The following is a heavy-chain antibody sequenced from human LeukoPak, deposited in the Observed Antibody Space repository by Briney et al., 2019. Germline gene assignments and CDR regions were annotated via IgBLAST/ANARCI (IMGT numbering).Heavy chain of an antibody. CDR2: INHSGSA. Sequence: PSETLSLTCAVYGGSFSGYYWSWIRQPPGKGLEWIGEINHSGSANYNPSLKSRVTISVDTSKNQFSLKLSSVTAADTAVYYCARGGRWLQSYFDYWGQGALVTVSS. V-gene: IGHV4-34*01. CDR1: GGSFSGYY. J-gene: IGHJ4*02. D-gene: IGHD5-24*01. CDR3: ARGGRWLQSYFDY.